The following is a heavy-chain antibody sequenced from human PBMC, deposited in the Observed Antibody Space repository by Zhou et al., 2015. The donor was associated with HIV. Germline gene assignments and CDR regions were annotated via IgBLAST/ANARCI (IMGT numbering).Heavy chain of an antibody. CDR2: IIPIFGTA. J-gene: IGHJ3*02. D-gene: IGHD3-10*01. CDR1: GGTFSSYA. CDR3: ARGREYYGSGSYLNDYDAFDI. Sequence: QVQLVQSGAEVKKPGSSVKVSCKASGGTFSSYAISWVRQAPGQGLEWMGGIIPIFGTANYAQKFQGRVTITADESTSTAYMELSSLRSEDTAVYYCARGREYYGSGSYLNDYDAFDIWGQGTMVTVSS. V-gene: IGHV1-69*01.